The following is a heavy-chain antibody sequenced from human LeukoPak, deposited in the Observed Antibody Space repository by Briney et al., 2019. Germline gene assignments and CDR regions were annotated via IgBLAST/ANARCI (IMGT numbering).Heavy chain of an antibody. V-gene: IGHV1-46*01. CDR1: GYTFLSCE. CDR2: INPSGGST. Sequence: ASVKVTFKGSGYTFLSCEMHWVRQAPGQGLEWMGIINPSGGSTSYAQKFQGRVTMTRHTSTSTVYMELSSLRSEDTAVYYCASHWPRIAALGKVFDYWGQGTLVTVSS. J-gene: IGHJ4*02. CDR3: ASHWPRIAALGKVFDY. D-gene: IGHD6-6*01.